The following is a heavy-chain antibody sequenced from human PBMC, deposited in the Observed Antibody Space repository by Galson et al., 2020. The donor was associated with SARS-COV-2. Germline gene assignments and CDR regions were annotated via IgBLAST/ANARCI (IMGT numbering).Heavy chain of an antibody. J-gene: IGHJ4*02. CDR1: GFTFSSYV. Sequence: GGSLRLSCTASGFTFSSYVMSWVRQAPGKGLEWVSVISGSGGSTDYSDSVKGRFTISRDNSQNTLYLQMNSLRPEDTAVYYCAKKHASSWLYCFDNWGQGTLVTVSS. CDR3: AKKHASSWLYCFDN. V-gene: IGHV3-23*01. CDR2: ISGSGGST. D-gene: IGHD6-13*01.